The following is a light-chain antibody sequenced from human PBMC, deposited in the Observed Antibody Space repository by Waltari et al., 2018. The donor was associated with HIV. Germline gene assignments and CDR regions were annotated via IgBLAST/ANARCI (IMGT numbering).Light chain of an antibody. V-gene: IGKV3-15*01. CDR3: QQYDNWPYT. J-gene: IGKJ2*01. CDR1: QSVKRQ. Sequence: EVVLPQSPAIPPASPGERVTLSCRASQSVKRQLAWYQRKVGPAPRLLIHGASSRASGIPARFSGSGSGTDFSLTISSLKSEDFAIYYCQQYDNWPYTFGQGTKLDI. CDR2: GAS.